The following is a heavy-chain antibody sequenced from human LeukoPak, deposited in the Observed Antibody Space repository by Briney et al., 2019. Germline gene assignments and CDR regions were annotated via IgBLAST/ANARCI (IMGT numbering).Heavy chain of an antibody. CDR1: GGSISSYY. V-gene: IGHV4-59*01. Sequence: SETLSLTCTVSGGSISSYYWSWIRQPPGKGLAWIGHIYCSGTTNYNPSLKSRVTISADTSKNQFSLKLSSVTAADTAVYYCARGYYDSSGYPRTDDYYFDYWGQGTLVTVSS. D-gene: IGHD3-22*01. CDR3: ARGYYDSSGYPRTDDYYFDY. CDR2: IYCSGTT. J-gene: IGHJ4*02.